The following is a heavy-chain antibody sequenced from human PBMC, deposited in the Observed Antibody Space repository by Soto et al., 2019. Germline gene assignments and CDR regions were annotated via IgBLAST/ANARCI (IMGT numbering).Heavy chain of an antibody. Sequence: PGGSLRLSCATSGFTFSTYAMSWVRQAPGKGLEWVSAISGSGGSTYYADSVKGRFTISRDNSKNTLYLQMNSLRAEDTAVYYCAKGQGWELRTAFDIWGQGTMVTVSS. CDR1: GFTFSTYA. D-gene: IGHD1-26*01. CDR3: AKGQGWELRTAFDI. CDR2: ISGSGGST. J-gene: IGHJ3*02. V-gene: IGHV3-23*01.